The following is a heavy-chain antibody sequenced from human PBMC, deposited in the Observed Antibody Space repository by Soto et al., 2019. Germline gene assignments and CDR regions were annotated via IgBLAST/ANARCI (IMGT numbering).Heavy chain of an antibody. J-gene: IGHJ2*01. CDR3: ARQSCSGGGCYSGPQDWYFSL. V-gene: IGHV4-59*01. CDR1: GGSINSYY. Sequence: QVQLQESGPGLVKPSETLSLTCTVSGGSINSYYWSWIRQPPGKGLEWIGSLSYSGNFYYNPSLKSRISISVDTSKNQFSLTLTSVGAADTAVYYCARQSCSGGGCYSGPQDWYFSLWGRGTLVTVSS. CDR2: LSYSGNF. D-gene: IGHD2-15*01.